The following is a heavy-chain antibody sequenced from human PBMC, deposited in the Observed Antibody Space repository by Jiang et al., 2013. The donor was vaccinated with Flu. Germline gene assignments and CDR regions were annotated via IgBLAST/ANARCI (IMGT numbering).Heavy chain of an antibody. CDR2: IYWDDDK. D-gene: IGHD5-12*01. V-gene: IGHV2-5*02. CDR3: AHPSYSGYEYGVNDAFDI. CDR1: GFSLSTSGVG. J-gene: IGHJ3*02. Sequence: TCTFSGFSLSTSGVGVGWIRQPPGKALEWLALIYWDDDKRYSPSLKSRLTITKDTSKNQVVLTMTNMDPVDTATYYCAHPSYSGYEYGVNDAFDIWGQGTMVTVSS.